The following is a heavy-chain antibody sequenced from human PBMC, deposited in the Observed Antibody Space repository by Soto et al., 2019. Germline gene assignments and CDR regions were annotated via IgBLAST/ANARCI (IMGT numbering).Heavy chain of an antibody. J-gene: IGHJ5*02. Sequence: PSETLSLTCTVSGGSVSSGSYYWSWIRQPPGKGLEWIGYIYYSGSTNYNPSLKSRVTISVDTSKNQFSLKLSSVTAADTAVYYCARDRAPYVIAAAGTQGWWFDPWGQGTLVTVSS. CDR1: GGSVSSGSYY. CDR2: IYYSGST. D-gene: IGHD6-13*01. V-gene: IGHV4-61*01. CDR3: ARDRAPYVIAAAGTQGWWFDP.